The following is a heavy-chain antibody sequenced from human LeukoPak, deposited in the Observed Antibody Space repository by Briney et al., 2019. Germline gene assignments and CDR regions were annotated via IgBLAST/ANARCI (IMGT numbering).Heavy chain of an antibody. Sequence: GGSLRLSCAASGFTFSSYAMHWVRQAPGKGLEWVSVIYSGGSTYYADSVKGRFTISRDNSKNTLYLQMNSLRAEDTAVYYCASPYSNYDYWGQGTLVTVSS. CDR2: IYSGGST. CDR3: ASPYSNYDY. V-gene: IGHV3-53*01. J-gene: IGHJ4*02. D-gene: IGHD4-11*01. CDR1: GFTFSSYA.